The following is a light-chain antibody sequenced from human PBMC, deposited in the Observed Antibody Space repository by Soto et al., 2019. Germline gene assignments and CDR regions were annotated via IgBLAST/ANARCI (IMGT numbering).Light chain of an antibody. CDR3: QQYSASPRT. J-gene: IGKJ1*01. V-gene: IGKV3-20*01. CDR1: QSVSNNY. CDR2: GAS. Sequence: EVVLTQSPGTLSLSPRERATLSCRASQSVSNNYLAWYQHKPGQAPRLLIYGASNRAPGIPDRFSGSGSGPDFTLTISRLAPEDFAVYYCQQYSASPRTFGQATLVEVK.